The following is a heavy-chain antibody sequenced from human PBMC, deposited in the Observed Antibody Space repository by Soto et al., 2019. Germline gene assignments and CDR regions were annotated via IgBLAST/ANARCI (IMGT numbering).Heavy chain of an antibody. J-gene: IGHJ6*02. D-gene: IGHD5-18*01. V-gene: IGHV3-7*05. CDR2: INQDGREK. Sequence: EVQLVESGGGLVQPGGSLRLSCGASGFTFRTYWLSWVRQVPGKGLEWVANINQDGREKNYVDSVKGRFTISRDNAKNSLYLQMSSLRAEDTALYYCARDGSTSWYSYDYHGMDVWGQGTTVTGSS. CDR3: ARDGSTSWYSYDYHGMDV. CDR1: GFTFRTYW.